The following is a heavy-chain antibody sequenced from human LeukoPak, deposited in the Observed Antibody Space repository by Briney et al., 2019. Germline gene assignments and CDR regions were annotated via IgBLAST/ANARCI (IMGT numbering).Heavy chain of an antibody. CDR3: ARGYCSSTSCCFDY. CDR1: GFTFSNYG. V-gene: IGHV3-33*01. J-gene: IGHJ4*02. Sequence: PGGSLRLSCAASGFTFSNYGMHWVRQTPGKGLEWVAVIWYDGSNKYYADSVKGRFTISRDNSKNTLYLQMNSLRAEDTALYYCARGYCSSTSCCFDYWGQGTLVTVSS. D-gene: IGHD2-2*01. CDR2: IWYDGSNK.